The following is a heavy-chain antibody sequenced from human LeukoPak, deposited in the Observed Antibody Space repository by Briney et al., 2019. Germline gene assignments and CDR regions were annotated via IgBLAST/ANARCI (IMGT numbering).Heavy chain of an antibody. V-gene: IGHV3-23*01. Sequence: GGSLRLSCAASGFTFSSFAMTWVRQAPGKGLEWVSGFDGNGPNTYYADSVKGRWTISRDNSRNTLYLEMNSLRPEDTAIYYCGKPRTTGLGWAQFDYWGQGSLVTVSS. D-gene: IGHD2-8*02. CDR3: GKPRTTGLGWAQFDY. CDR1: GFTFSSFA. J-gene: IGHJ4*02. CDR2: FDGNGPNT.